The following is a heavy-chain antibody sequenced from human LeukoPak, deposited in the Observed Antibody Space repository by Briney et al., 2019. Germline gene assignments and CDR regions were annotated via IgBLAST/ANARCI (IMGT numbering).Heavy chain of an antibody. Sequence: PSETLSLTCTVSGGSISSSSYYWGWIRQPPGKGLEWIGSIYYSGSTYYNPSLKSRVTISVDTSKNQFSLKLSSVTAADTAVYYCARHTKDMITFGGAIASSVGIPHWRSFDYWGQGTLVTVSS. D-gene: IGHD3-16*02. CDR1: GGSISSSSYY. J-gene: IGHJ4*02. V-gene: IGHV4-39*01. CDR3: ARHTKDMITFGGAIASSVGIPHWRSFDY. CDR2: IYYSGST.